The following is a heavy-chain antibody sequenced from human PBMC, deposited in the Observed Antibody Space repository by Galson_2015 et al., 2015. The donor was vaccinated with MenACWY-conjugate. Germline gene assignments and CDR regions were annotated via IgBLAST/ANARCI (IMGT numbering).Heavy chain of an antibody. V-gene: IGHV6-1*01. J-gene: IGHJ4*02. CDR3: ARYLRFTDYFDY. CDR2: TYYRSKWYN. D-gene: IGHD3-3*01. CDR1: GDSVSSNSAA. Sequence: CAISGDSVSSNSAAWNWIRQSPSRGLEWLGRTYYRSKWYNDYAVSVKSRVTISVDASKTQFSLKLSSVTAADTAVYYCARYLRFTDYFDYWGQGTLVTVSS.